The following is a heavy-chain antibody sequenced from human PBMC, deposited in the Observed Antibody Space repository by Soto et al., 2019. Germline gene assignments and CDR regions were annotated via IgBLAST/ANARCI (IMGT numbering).Heavy chain of an antibody. J-gene: IGHJ3*02. V-gene: IGHV1-2*04. CDR2: INPNSGGT. CDR1: GYTFTGYY. Sequence: ASVKVSCMASGYTFTGYYMHWVRQAPGQGLEWMGWINPNSGGTNYAQKFQGWVTMTRDTSISTAYMELSRLRSDDTAVYYCATTASYDAFDIWGQGTMVTVSS. CDR3: ATTASYDAFDI.